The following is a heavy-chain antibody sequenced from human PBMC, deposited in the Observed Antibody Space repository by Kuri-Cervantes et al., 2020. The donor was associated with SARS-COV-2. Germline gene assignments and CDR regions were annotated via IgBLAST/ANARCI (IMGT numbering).Heavy chain of an antibody. Sequence: GSLRLSCAVYTRSFSGHSWSWIRQSPGKGLEWIGEIHYRGSTNYNPSLKSRVTMSVDESKNQISLNLTSVTAADSAVYYCARGPQITTIRGVITFAYWGQGILVTVSS. CDR3: ARGPQITTIRGVITFAY. J-gene: IGHJ4*02. D-gene: IGHD3-10*01. CDR2: IHYRGST. CDR1: TRSFSGHS. V-gene: IGHV4-34*01.